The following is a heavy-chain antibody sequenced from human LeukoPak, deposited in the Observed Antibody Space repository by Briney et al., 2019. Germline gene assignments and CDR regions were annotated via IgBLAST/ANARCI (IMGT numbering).Heavy chain of an antibody. CDR2: ISSSSTYI. Sequence: PGGSLRLSCAASGFTFSSYSMNWVRQARGKGLEWVSSISSSSTYIYYADSVKGRFTISRDNAKNSLYLQMNSLRAEDTAVYYCARASGGGYYFDYWGQGTLVTVSS. D-gene: IGHD2-15*01. CDR3: ARASGGGYYFDY. J-gene: IGHJ4*02. V-gene: IGHV3-21*01. CDR1: GFTFSSYS.